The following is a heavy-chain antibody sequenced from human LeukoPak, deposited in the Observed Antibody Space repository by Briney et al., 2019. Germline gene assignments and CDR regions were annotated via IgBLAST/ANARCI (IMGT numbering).Heavy chain of an antibody. CDR2: ISGSGGGT. Sequence: GGSLRLSCAASGFTFSSYAMSWVRQAPGKGLEWVSGISGSGGGTYYADSVKGRFAISRDNAKNSLYLQMNSLRAEDTAVYYCARSSGWYDPISYWGQGTLVTVSS. J-gene: IGHJ4*02. CDR1: GFTFSSYA. V-gene: IGHV3-23*01. D-gene: IGHD6-19*01. CDR3: ARSSGWYDPISY.